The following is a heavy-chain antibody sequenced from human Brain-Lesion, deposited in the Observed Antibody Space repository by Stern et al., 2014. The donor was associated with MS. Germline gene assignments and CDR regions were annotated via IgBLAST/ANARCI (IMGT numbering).Heavy chain of an antibody. CDR2: IFSNDEK. D-gene: IGHD1-1*01. Sequence: QVTLQESGPVLVKPTETLTLTCTVSGFSLSHARMGVSWIRQPPGKPLEWLAHIFSNDEKFYSTSLKSRLTISRDTSKSQVVLTLTNMDPVDTATYYCARLEDNSGHMGEFDYWGQGALVTVSS. V-gene: IGHV2-26*01. CDR1: GFSLSHARMG. J-gene: IGHJ4*02. CDR3: ARLEDNSGHMGEFDY.